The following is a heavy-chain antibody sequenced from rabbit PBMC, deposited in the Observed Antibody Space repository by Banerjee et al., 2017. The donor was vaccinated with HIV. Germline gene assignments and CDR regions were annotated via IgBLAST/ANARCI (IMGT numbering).Heavy chain of an antibody. CDR2: IYAGSGTT. Sequence: QEQLEESGGGLVQPEGSLTLTCQASGFDLSSNAMCWVRQAPGKGLEWIACIYAGSGTTYYASWAKGRFTISKPSSTTVTLQMTSLTAADTATYFCARHVSGGGSDLWGPGTLVTVS. CDR1: GFDLSSNA. D-gene: IGHD1-1*01. V-gene: IGHV1S45*01. J-gene: IGHJ6*01. CDR3: ARHVSGGGSDL.